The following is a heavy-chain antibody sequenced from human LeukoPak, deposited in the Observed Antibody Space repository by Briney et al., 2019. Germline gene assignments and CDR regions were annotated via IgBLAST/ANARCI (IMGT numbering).Heavy chain of an antibody. J-gene: IGHJ4*02. Sequence: PSETLSLTCTVSGGSISSYYWSWIRQPPGKGLEWIGYIYTRGSTNYNPSLKSRVTISVDTSKNQFSLKLSSVTAADTAVYYCASTAMEGLFDYWGQGTLVTVSS. CDR2: IYTRGST. CDR1: GGSISSYY. V-gene: IGHV4-4*09. D-gene: IGHD5-18*01. CDR3: ASTAMEGLFDY.